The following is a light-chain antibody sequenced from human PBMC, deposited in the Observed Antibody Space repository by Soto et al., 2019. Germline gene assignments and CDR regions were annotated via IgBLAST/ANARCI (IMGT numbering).Light chain of an antibody. Sequence: EIVMTQSPATLSVSPGERATLSCRASQSVSSSQLAWYQQKPGQAPRLLMYGASSRATGIPDRFSGSGSGTDFSLTIRRLEPDDFAVYYCQKYGNFWTFGQGTKVDIK. CDR3: QKYGNFWT. CDR1: QSVSSSQ. CDR2: GAS. J-gene: IGKJ1*01. V-gene: IGKV3-20*01.